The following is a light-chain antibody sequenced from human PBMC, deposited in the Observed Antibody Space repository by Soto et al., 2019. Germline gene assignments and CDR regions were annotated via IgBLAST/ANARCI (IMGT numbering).Light chain of an antibody. CDR2: DAS. CDR3: QQYRT. J-gene: IGKJ1*01. CDR1: QSISSW. Sequence: DIQMTQFPSTLSESAGDRVTITCRASQSISSWLAWYQQKPGKAPKLLIYDASSLETGVPSRFSGSRSGTEFTLTISSLQPEDFATYYCQQYRTFGQGTKVDI. V-gene: IGKV1-5*01.